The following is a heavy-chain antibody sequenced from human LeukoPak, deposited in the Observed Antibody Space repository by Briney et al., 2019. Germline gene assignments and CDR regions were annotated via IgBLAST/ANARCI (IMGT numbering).Heavy chain of an antibody. CDR2: IVVGSGGT. V-gene: IGHV1-58*02. D-gene: IGHD6-13*01. Sequence: GTSVKVSCKASGFTFTSSAMQWVRQARGQRLEWIGWIVVGSGGTNYAQKFQERVAITRDMSTSTAYMELSSLRSEDTAVYYCAATIAADTGYYGIDVWGQGTTVTVSS. CDR1: GFTFTSSA. J-gene: IGHJ6*02. CDR3: AATIAADTGYYGIDV.